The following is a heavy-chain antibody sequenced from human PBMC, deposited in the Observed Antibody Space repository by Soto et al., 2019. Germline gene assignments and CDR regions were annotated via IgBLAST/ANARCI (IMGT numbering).Heavy chain of an antibody. CDR2: IIPNSGAT. V-gene: IGHV1-2*02. CDR3: ARGGGTILAPLP. CDR1: GYTFTGYF. J-gene: IGHJ5*02. D-gene: IGHD3-3*01. Sequence: ASVKVSCKASGYTFTGYFIHWVRQAPGQGLEWMGWIIPNSGATKYAQKFQGRVTMTRDTSISTAYMELTLLRSDDTAIYYCARGGGTILAPLPWGEGTLVTVSS.